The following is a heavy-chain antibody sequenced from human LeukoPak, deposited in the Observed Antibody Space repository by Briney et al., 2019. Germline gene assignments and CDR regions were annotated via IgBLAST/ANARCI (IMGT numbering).Heavy chain of an antibody. CDR3: ARARSSGSYYSYFDY. V-gene: IGHV3-33*01. Sequence: GGSLRLSCAASGSTFSSYGMHWVRQAPGKGLEWVAVIWYDGSNKCYADSVKGRFTISRDNSKNTLYLQMNSLRAEDTAVYYCARARSSGSYYSYFDYWGQGTLVTVSS. J-gene: IGHJ4*02. D-gene: IGHD1-26*01. CDR1: GSTFSSYG. CDR2: IWYDGSNK.